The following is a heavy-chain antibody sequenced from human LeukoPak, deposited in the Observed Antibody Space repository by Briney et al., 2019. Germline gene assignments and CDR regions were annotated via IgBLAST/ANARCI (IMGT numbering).Heavy chain of an antibody. J-gene: IGHJ4*02. CDR3: ASGAGWLIDY. CDR1: GGHIDSFF. CDR2: IDNSGST. D-gene: IGHD6-19*01. Sequence: SETLSLTCTVSGGHIDSFFWNWIRQPPGKGLEWIGYIDNSGSTEYSPSLKSRITTSRDTSKKQFSLKLTSVTAADTAMYYCASGAGWLIDYWGQGTLVSVSS. V-gene: IGHV4-4*08.